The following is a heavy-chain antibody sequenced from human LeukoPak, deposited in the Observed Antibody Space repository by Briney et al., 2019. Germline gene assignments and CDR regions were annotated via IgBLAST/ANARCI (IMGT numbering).Heavy chain of an antibody. CDR2: ISPNSGGT. Sequence: ASVKVSCKASGYTFTGYYIHWVRQAPGQGLKWMGRISPNSGGTNYAQKFQGRVTMTRDTSISTAYMELSSLRSEDTAVYYCARGGEWLLPFDYWGQGTLVTVSS. V-gene: IGHV1-2*06. D-gene: IGHD3-22*01. CDR3: ARGGEWLLPFDY. J-gene: IGHJ4*02. CDR1: GYTFTGYY.